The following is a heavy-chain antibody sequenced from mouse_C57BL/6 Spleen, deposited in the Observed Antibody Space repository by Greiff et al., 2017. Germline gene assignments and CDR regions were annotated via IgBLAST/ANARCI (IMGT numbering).Heavy chain of an antibody. D-gene: IGHD2-1*01. CDR2: ISSGGSYT. CDR3: ASVNYDYAMDY. V-gene: IGHV5-6*02. J-gene: IGHJ4*01. Sequence: DVKLVESGGDLVKPGGSLKLSCAASGFTFSSYGMSWVRQTPDKRLEWVATISSGGSYTYYPDSVKGRFTISRDNATNTLYLQMSSLKSEDTAMYYCASVNYDYAMDYWGQGTSVTVSS. CDR1: GFTFSSYG.